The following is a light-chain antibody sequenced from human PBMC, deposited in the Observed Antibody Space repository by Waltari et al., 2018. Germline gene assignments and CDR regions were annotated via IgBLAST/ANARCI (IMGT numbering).Light chain of an antibody. CDR3: CSYTTTTTWV. J-gene: IGLJ3*02. CDR1: GSDIGGFNF. Sequence: QSDLTQPASVSGSPGQSITITCSGTGSDIGGFNFVSWYQQRPGKAPKLLIYGVSQRPSGVSDRFSGSKSGNRASLTISGLQAEDDSDYYCCSYTTTTTWVFGGGTKLTVL. V-gene: IGLV2-14*03. CDR2: GVS.